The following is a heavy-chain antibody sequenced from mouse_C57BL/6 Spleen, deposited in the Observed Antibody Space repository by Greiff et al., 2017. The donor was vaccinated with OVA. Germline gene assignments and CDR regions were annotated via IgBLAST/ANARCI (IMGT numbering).Heavy chain of an antibody. CDR3: AREGLITTGWCDC. CDR2: INPYNGGT. D-gene: IGHD1-1*01. CDR1: GYTFTDYY. Sequence: EVQLQESGPVLVKPGASVKMSCKASGYTFTDYYMNWVKQSHGKSLEWIGVINPYNGGTSYNQKFKGKATLTVDKSSSPAYMELNSLTSEDSAVYYCAREGLITTGWCDCWGQGTTLTVSS. V-gene: IGHV1-19*01. J-gene: IGHJ2*01.